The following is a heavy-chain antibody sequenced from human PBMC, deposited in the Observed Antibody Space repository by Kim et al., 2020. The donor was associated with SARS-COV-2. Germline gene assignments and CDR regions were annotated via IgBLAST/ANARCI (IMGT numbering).Heavy chain of an antibody. CDR3: ARGCDL. V-gene: IGHV4-59*09. CDR2: IYYRDTT. J-gene: IGHJ2*01. Sequence: IYYRDTTNANPALKSRVTISVATSKYQYSLKLRSVTAADTAVYYCARGCDLWGRGTLVTVSS.